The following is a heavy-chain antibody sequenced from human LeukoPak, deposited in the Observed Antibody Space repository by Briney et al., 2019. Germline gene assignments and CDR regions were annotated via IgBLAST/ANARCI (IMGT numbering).Heavy chain of an antibody. CDR3: ARDTCSSTSCYAGVRGFDY. CDR2: ISAYNGNT. CDR1: GYTFTSYG. D-gene: IGHD2-2*01. V-gene: IGHV1-18*01. J-gene: IGHJ4*02. Sequence: ASVKVSCKASGYTFTSYGISWVRQAPGQGLEWMGWISAYNGNTNYAQKLQGRVTMTTDTSTSTAYMELRSLRSDDTAVYYCARDTCSSTSCYAGVRGFDYWGQGTLVTVSS.